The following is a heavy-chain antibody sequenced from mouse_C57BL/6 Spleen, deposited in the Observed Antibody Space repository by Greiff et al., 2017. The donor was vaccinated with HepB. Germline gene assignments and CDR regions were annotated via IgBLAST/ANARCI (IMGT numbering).Heavy chain of an antibody. J-gene: IGHJ1*03. Sequence: EVQLQESGPELVKPGASVKISCKASGYSFTDYNMNWVKQSNGKSLERIGVINPNYGTTSYNQKFKGKATLTVDQSSSTAYMQLNSLTSEDSAVYYCARCYDGYFRRYFDVWGTGTTVTVSS. V-gene: IGHV1-39*01. CDR2: INPNYGTT. CDR1: GYSFTDYN. D-gene: IGHD2-3*01. CDR3: ARCYDGYFRRYFDV.